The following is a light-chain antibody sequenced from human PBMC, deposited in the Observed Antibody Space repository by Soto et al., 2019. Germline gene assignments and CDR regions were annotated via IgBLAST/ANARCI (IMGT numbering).Light chain of an antibody. CDR2: GAS. CDR1: QSVRTK. V-gene: IGKV3-15*01. J-gene: IGKJ5*01. CDR3: QQYDTWHSIP. Sequence: EIGMSQSPATLSVYKGEGATLSCRASQSVRTKLAWYQPKAGQAPRLLIYGASTRASGVSDRFRGSGSGTEYTLTISRLQSEDFAVNYCQQYDTWHSIPFGQGTRLEN.